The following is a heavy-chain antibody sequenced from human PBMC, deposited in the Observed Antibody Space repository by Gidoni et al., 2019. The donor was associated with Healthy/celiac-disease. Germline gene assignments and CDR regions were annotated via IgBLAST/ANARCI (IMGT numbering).Heavy chain of an antibody. CDR3: ARKAYSSSYKDGAFDI. J-gene: IGHJ3*02. Sequence: QVTLRESGPALVKPTQTLTLTCTFSGFSLSTSGMCVSWIRQHPGKALEWLARIDWDDDKYYSTSLKTRLTISKDTSKNQVVLTMTNMDTVDTATYYCARKAYSSSYKDGAFDIWGQGTMVTVSS. D-gene: IGHD6-13*01. CDR2: IDWDDDK. CDR1: GFSLSTSGMC. V-gene: IGHV2-70*15.